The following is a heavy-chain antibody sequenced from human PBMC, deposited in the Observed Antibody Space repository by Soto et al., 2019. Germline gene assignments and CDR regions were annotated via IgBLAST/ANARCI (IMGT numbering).Heavy chain of an antibody. V-gene: IGHV4-34*01. CDR3: ARTIAAAGTAGAYRYYYYYYGMDV. CDR2: INHSGST. Sequence: SETLSLTCAVYGGSFSGYYWSWIRQPPGKGLEWIGEINHSGSTNYNPSLKSRVTISVDTSKNQFSLKLSSVTAADTAVYYCARTIAAAGTAGAYRYYYYYYGMDVWGQRTTVTVSS. CDR1: GGSFSGYY. D-gene: IGHD6-13*01. J-gene: IGHJ6*02.